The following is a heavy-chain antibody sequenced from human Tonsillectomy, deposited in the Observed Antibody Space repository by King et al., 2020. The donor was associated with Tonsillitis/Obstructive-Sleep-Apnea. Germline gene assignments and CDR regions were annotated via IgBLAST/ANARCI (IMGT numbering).Heavy chain of an antibody. CDR1: GYTFTGYY. V-gene: IGHV1-2*02. CDR3: ARGPYCGGDCYSGIDP. Sequence: VQLVESGAEVKKPGASVKVSCTASGYTFTGYYMHWVRQAPGQGLEWMGWINPNSGGTNYAQKFQGRVTMTRDTSISTAYMELSRLRSDDTAVYYCARGPYCGGDCYSGIDPWGQGTLVTVSS. CDR2: INPNSGGT. J-gene: IGHJ5*02. D-gene: IGHD2-21*02.